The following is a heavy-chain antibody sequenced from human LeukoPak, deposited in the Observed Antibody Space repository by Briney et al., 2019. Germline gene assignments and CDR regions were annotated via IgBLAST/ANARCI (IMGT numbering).Heavy chain of an antibody. J-gene: IGHJ4*02. D-gene: IGHD2-2*02. CDR1: GFTFSSYA. Sequence: GGSLRLSCAASGFTFSSYAMSWVRQAPGKGLEWVSAISGSDGSTYYADSVKGRFTISRDNSKNTLYLQMNSLRAEDTAVYYCAKKDIVVVPAAIEVPYYWGQGTLVTVSS. CDR2: ISGSDGST. V-gene: IGHV3-23*01. CDR3: AKKDIVVVPAAIEVPYY.